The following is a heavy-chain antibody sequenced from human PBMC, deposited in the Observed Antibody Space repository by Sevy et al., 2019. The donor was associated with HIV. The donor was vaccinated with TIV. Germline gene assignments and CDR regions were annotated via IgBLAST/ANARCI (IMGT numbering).Heavy chain of an antibody. D-gene: IGHD3-10*01. CDR2: ISGSAIYT. CDR3: ARGHFDYGSRSRRAMDV. J-gene: IGHJ6*02. CDR1: GFTFSSYT. Sequence: GGSLRLSCAVSGFTFSSYTMHWVRQAPGKGLEWVSSISGSAIYTYYADAMKGGFTISRDNAKNSLYLQMNSLRAEDTAVYYCARGHFDYGSRSRRAMDVWGQGTTVTVSS. V-gene: IGHV3-21*01.